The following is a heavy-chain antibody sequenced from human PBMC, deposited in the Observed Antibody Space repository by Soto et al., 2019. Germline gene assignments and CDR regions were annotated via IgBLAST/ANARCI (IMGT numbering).Heavy chain of an antibody. CDR3: ARERSPAAAGKPDYYYYGMDV. CDR2: IIPIFGTA. J-gene: IGHJ6*02. CDR1: GGTFSSYA. D-gene: IGHD6-13*01. Sequence: ASVKVSCKASGGTFSSYAISWVRQAPGQGLEWMGGIIPIFGTANYAQKFQGRVTITADESTSTAYMELSSLRSEDTAVYYCARERSPAAAGKPDYYYYGMDVWGQGTTVTVSS. V-gene: IGHV1-69*13.